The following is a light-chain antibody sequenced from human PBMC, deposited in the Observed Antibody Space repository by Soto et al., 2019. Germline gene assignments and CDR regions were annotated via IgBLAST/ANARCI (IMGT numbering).Light chain of an antibody. V-gene: IGLV2-14*03. CDR3: SSYTSRANLV. Sequence: QSALTQPASVSGSPGQSITISCTVTSNDVGGYDYVTCYQHHPGKAPKLMIYDVSNRPSGISDRFSASKSGNTASLTISGVQADDEAHYYCSSYTSRANLVFGGGPKITVL. J-gene: IGLJ1*01. CDR2: DVS. CDR1: SNDVGGYDY.